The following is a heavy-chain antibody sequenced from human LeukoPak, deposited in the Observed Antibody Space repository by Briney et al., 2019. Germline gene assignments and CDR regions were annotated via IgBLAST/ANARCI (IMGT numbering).Heavy chain of an antibody. CDR2: VRGGDAGT. J-gene: IGHJ4*02. CDR3: AKNRGGSYYSGSDY. Sequence: GGSLRLSCAASGFTFSSYAMNWVRQAPGKGLEWVSAVRGGDAGTSYADSVKGRFTISRDNSKNTLYLQMNSLRADDTAVYYCAKNRGGSYYSGSDYWGQGTLVTVST. D-gene: IGHD1-26*01. V-gene: IGHV3-23*01. CDR1: GFTFSSYA.